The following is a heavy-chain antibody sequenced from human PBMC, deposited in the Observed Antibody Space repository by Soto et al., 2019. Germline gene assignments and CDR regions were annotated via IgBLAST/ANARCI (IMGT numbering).Heavy chain of an antibody. Sequence: XEILSIPCTVSGGSICSSDWSWIRQPPGTGLDWIGYIYYSGSTNYNPSLKSRVTISVDTSKNQFSLKLSSVNAADTAVYYCARENGYSYGRRHHIYYYYGMDVWGQGTTVTVSS. CDR1: GGSICSSD. CDR2: IYYSGST. V-gene: IGHV4-59*01. CDR3: ARENGYSYGRRHHIYYYYGMDV. D-gene: IGHD5-18*01. J-gene: IGHJ6*02.